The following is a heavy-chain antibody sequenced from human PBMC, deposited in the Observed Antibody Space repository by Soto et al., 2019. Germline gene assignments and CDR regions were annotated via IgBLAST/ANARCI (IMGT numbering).Heavy chain of an antibody. CDR1: GFSLSTSGVG. V-gene: IGHV2-5*01. CDR2: IYWNDDK. D-gene: IGHD3-22*01. Sequence: QITLKESDPTLVKPTQTLTLTCTFSGFSLSTSGVGVGWIRQPPGKALEWLALIYWNDDKRYSPSLKSRLTITKDTSKNQVVLTMTNMDPVDTATYYCAHRPGDTMIVVVTDWYFDLWGRGTLVTVSS. J-gene: IGHJ2*01. CDR3: AHRPGDTMIVVVTDWYFDL.